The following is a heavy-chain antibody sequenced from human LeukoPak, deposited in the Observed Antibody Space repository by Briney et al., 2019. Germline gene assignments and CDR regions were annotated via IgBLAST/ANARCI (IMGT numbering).Heavy chain of an antibody. CDR2: IYYSGST. CDR3: ARDRVAATGGYFDY. CDR1: GGSISSSSYY. V-gene: IGHV4-39*07. J-gene: IGHJ4*02. D-gene: IGHD2-15*01. Sequence: SETLSLTCTVSGGSISSSSYYWGWIRQPPGKGLEWIGSIYYSGSTYYNPSLKSRVTISVDTSKNQFSLKLSSVTAADTAVYYCARDRVAATGGYFDYWGQGTLVTVSS.